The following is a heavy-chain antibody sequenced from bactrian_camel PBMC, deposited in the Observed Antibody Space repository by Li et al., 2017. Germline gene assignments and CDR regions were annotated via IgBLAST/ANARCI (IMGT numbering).Heavy chain of an antibody. Sequence: HVQLVESGGGSVQAGTSLRLSCAASGDCRDCHCMGWFRQAPGNKRGMVSTIRFDGNTYYINSVKGRFTISLNNAKDTVYLQMNNLKPEDTAVYYCLTIEGGIPITTFPSCDHWGQGTQVTVS. CDR3: LTIEGGIPITTFPSCDH. J-gene: IGHJ4*01. CDR1: GDCRDCHC. V-gene: IGHV3S55*01. CDR2: IRFDGNT.